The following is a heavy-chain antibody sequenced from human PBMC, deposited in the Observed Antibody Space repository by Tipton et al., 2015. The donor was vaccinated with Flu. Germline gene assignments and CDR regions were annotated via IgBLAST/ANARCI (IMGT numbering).Heavy chain of an antibody. CDR1: GGSISSGGYY. Sequence: TLSLTCTVSGGSISSGGYYWSWIRQRPGKGLEWIGYIYYSGSTYYNPSLKSRVTTSVDKSKNQFSLKLSSVAAADTADYYCARVSPRRVTAIVVVMLPEGYFDYWGHGTPVIVSS. CDR2: IYYSGST. V-gene: IGHV4-31*03. J-gene: IGHJ4*01. CDR3: ARVSPRRVTAIVVVMLPEGYFDY. D-gene: IGHD3-22*01.